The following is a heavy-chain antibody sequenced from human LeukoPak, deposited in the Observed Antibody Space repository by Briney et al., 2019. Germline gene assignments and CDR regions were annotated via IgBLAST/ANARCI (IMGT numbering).Heavy chain of an antibody. CDR1: GGSISSSSYY. V-gene: IGHV4-39*01. CDR2: IYYSGST. CDR3: ARPGPAFDY. Sequence: SETLSLTCTVSGGSISSSSYYWGWIRQPPGKGLEWIGSIYYSGSTYYNPSLKSRVTISVDTSKNQFSLKLSSVTAADTAVYYCARPGPAFDYWGQGTLVTVSS. J-gene: IGHJ4*02.